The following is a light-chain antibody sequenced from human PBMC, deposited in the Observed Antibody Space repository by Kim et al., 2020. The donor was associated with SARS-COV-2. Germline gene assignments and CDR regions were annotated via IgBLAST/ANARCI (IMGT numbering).Light chain of an antibody. CDR2: KVN. J-gene: IGLJ3*02. Sequence: SYELTQPSSVSVSPGQTVRLTCSGDLLAKTYARWFQQKPGQAPLLVVYKVNGRPSGISERFSGSSSGTTVTLSISGAHIDDEADYYCHSAFSNIGVFGGGTQLTVL. V-gene: IGLV3-27*01. CDR1: LLAKTY. CDR3: HSAFSNIGV.